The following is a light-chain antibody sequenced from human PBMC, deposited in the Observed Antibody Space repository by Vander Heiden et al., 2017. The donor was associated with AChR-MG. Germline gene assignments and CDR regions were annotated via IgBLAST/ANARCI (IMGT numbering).Light chain of an antibody. Sequence: EILLTPSPATLSVSPGETATLSCRASESITSDLAWYQQKDGQAPRLLIYGASRRANGIPVRFSSSGSGTEFTLTISSLQSEDFAVYHCQQYKRWPLTFGGGTKVEIK. J-gene: IGKJ4*02. V-gene: IGKV3-15*01. CDR2: GAS. CDR3: QQYKRWPLT. CDR1: ESITSD.